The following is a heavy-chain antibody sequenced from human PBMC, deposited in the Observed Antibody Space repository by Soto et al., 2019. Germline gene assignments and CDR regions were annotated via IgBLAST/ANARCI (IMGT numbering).Heavy chain of an antibody. V-gene: IGHV4-39*01. Sequence: QLQLQESGPGLVNPSETLSLTCTVSVGSISSGEYDWGWFRPPPGKGLEWIGRMYYSGNTYYASSLKRRVTISSDTSKHVFSLKLSPVTAADAGVYYCARPRTHKIYGESCYGVDVWGQGTTVTVS. CDR2: MYYSGNT. CDR1: VGSISSGEYD. CDR3: ARPRTHKIYGESCYGVDV. D-gene: IGHD5-12*01. J-gene: IGHJ6*02.